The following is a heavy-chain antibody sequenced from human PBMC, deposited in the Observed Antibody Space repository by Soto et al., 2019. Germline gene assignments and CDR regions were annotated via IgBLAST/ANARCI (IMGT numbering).Heavy chain of an antibody. CDR3: AIDGYYDFWSGYRYENWFDP. D-gene: IGHD3-3*01. V-gene: IGHV4-31*03. CDR1: GGSISSGGYY. CDR2: IYYSGST. J-gene: IGHJ5*02. Sequence: SETLSLTCTVSGGSISSGGYYWSWIRQHPGKGLEWIGYIYYSGSTYYNPSLKSRVTISVDTSKNQFSLKLSSVTAADTAVYYCAIDGYYDFWSGYRYENWFDPWGQGTLVTVSS.